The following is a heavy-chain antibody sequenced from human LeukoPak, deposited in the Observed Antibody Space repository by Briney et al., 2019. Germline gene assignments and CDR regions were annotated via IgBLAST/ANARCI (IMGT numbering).Heavy chain of an antibody. Sequence: GESLKISCKGSGYSFTSYWIGWVRHMREKGLEWMGIIYPGDSDTRYSPSFQGQVTISADKSISTAYLQWSSLTASDTAMYYCAKSEDPYSSSWPRPYYYYGMDVWGQGTTVTVSS. CDR1: GYSFTSYW. CDR3: AKSEDPYSSSWPRPYYYYGMDV. CDR2: IYPGDSDT. D-gene: IGHD6-13*01. V-gene: IGHV5-51*01. J-gene: IGHJ6*02.